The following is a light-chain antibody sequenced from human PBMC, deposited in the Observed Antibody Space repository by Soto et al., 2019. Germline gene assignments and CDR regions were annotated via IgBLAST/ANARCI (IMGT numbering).Light chain of an antibody. CDR2: DVN. V-gene: IGLV2-14*03. Sequence: QSALTQPASVSGSPGQSITISCTGTGSDVGGYNFVSWYQQHPGKAPKRMIYDVNIRPSGVSNRFSGSKSGNTASLTISGLQAEDEADYYCCSYASSSTRVIFGGGTKLTVL. CDR3: CSYASSSTRVI. J-gene: IGLJ2*01. CDR1: GSDVGGYNF.